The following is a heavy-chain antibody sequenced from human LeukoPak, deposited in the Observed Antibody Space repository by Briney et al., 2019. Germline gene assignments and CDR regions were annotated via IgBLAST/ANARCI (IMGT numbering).Heavy chain of an antibody. CDR1: GFTFSNAW. J-gene: IGHJ4*02. V-gene: IGHV3-15*01. CDR3: TTENGQITIFGVVIITDY. D-gene: IGHD3-3*01. CDR2: IKSKTDGGTT. Sequence: GGSLRLSCAASGFTFSNAWMSWVRQAPGKGLEWVGRIKSKTDGGTTDYAAPVKGRLTISRDDSKNTLYLQMNSLKTADTAVYYCTTENGQITIFGVVIITDYWGQGTLVTVSS.